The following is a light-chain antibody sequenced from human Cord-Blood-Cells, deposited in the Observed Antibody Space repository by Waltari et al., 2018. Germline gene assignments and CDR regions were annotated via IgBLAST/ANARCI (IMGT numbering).Light chain of an antibody. CDR2: WAS. CDR1: PSVLYSSNNKNY. J-gene: IGKJ1*01. CDR3: QQYYGTPWT. V-gene: IGKV4-1*01. Sequence: DIVMTQSPDSLAVSLGERATINCKSSPSVLYSSNNKNYLAWYQQKPGQPPKLLIYWASTRESGVPDRFSGSGSGTDFTLTISSLQAEDVAVYYCQQYYGTPWTFGQGTKVEIK.